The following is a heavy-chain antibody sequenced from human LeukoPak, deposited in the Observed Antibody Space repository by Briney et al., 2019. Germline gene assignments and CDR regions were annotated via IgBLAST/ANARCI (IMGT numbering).Heavy chain of an antibody. D-gene: IGHD2-15*01. CDR2: ISSSGSTI. Sequence: GGSLRLSCAAPGFTFSDYYMSWIRQAPGKGLEWVSYISSSGSTIYYADSVKGRFTISRDNAKNSLYRQMNSLRAEDTAVYYCAIELGYCSGGSCYPTDYWGQGTLVTVSS. J-gene: IGHJ4*02. CDR3: AIELGYCSGGSCYPTDY. CDR1: GFTFSDYY. V-gene: IGHV3-11*04.